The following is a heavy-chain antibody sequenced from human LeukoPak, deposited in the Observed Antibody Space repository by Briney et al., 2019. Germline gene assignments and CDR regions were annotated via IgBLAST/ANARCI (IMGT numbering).Heavy chain of an antibody. J-gene: IGHJ4*02. CDR1: GFTFSNYG. CDR2: ISYDGSNK. V-gene: IGHV3-30*18. Sequence: GRSLRLSCAASGFTFSNYGMHWVRQAPGKGLEWVVFISYDGSNKYYADSVKGRFTISRDNSKNTLYLQMNSLRAEDTAVYYCAKDIRGYSYGYIDYWGQGTLVTVSS. CDR3: AKDIRGYSYGYIDY. D-gene: IGHD5-18*01.